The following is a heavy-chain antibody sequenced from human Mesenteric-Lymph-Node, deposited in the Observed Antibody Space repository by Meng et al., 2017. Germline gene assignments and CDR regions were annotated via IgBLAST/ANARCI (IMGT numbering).Heavy chain of an antibody. V-gene: IGHV4-30-4*01. J-gene: IGHJ4*02. D-gene: IGHD1-14*01. CDR2: INHSGST. Sequence: QVQRQESGPGLVKPSQTLSLTCTVSGGSISSGDYYWSWIRQPPGKGLEWIGEINHSGSTNYNPSLKSRVTISVDKSKNQFSLKLSSVTAADTAVYYCARDPTGGEDHQRVWGQGTLVTVSS. CDR1: GGSISSGDYY. CDR3: ARDPTGGEDHQRV.